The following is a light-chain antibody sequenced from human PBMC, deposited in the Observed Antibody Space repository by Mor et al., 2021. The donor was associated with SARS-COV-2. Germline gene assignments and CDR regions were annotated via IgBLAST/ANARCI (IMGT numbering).Light chain of an antibody. V-gene: IGKV3-20*01. CDR2: DAS. Sequence: WNQLKPAQPPRLLIFDASSRPTGIPDRFSVSGSGTDFTLTISRVEPEDFAVYHCHQFGSSVFSFGQGSRLEMK. J-gene: IGKJ2*01. CDR3: HQFGSSVFS.